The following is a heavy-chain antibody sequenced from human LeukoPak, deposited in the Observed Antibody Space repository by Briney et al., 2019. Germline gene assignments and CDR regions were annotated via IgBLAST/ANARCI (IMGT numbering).Heavy chain of an antibody. J-gene: IGHJ4*02. CDR1: GFTFSRYD. V-gene: IGHV3-13*01. Sequence: GGSLRLSCAASGFTFSRYDMHWVRQATGKGLEWVSAIGTAGGTYYPGSVKGRFTISRENATNSLYLQMNSLRAEDTAVYYCARASTGYNYGYGAYYFDYWGQGTLVTVSS. D-gene: IGHD5-18*01. CDR2: IGTAGGT. CDR3: ARASTGYNYGYGAYYFDY.